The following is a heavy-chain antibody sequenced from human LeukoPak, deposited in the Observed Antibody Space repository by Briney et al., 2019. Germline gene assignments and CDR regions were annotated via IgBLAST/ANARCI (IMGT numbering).Heavy chain of an antibody. J-gene: IGHJ3*02. D-gene: IGHD1-1*01. V-gene: IGHV3-7*01. CDR1: GFTFSSYW. CDR3: ARDRYRLVPYDAFDI. Sequence: GGSLRLSCAASGFTFSSYWMSWVSQAPGKGLEWVANIKQDGSEKYYVDSVKGRFTISRDNAKNSLYLQMNSLRAEDTAVYYCARDRYRLVPYDAFDIWGQGTMVTVSS. CDR2: IKQDGSEK.